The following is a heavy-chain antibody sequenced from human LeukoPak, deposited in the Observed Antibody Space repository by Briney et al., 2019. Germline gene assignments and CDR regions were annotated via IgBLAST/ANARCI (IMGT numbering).Heavy chain of an antibody. CDR1: GFTFNNYA. CDR2: IKSKTDGETT. J-gene: IGHJ4*02. Sequence: PGRSLRLSCAASGFTFNNYAMTWVRQAPGKGLEWVGRIKSKTDGETTEFAAPVKGRFSISRDDSKNTLYLHLSGLKTEDTAVYYCTTWSHTYGSHYWGQGTLVTVSS. V-gene: IGHV3-15*01. D-gene: IGHD4-17*01. CDR3: TTWSHTYGSHY.